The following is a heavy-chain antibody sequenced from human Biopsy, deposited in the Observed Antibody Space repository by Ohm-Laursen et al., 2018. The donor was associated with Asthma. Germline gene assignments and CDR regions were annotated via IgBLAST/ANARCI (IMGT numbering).Heavy chain of an antibody. D-gene: IGHD3-22*01. V-gene: IGHV3-53*01. CDR2: IYSGGTS. Sequence: SLRLSCAASGFTVSRDHMFWVRQAPGKGLEWVSVIYSGGTSHTADSVRGRFTISRDFSKNTLHLQMYSLRVGDTAVYYCARGDSSNWSHYYFDYWGQGTLVTVSS. CDR3: ARGDSSNWSHYYFDY. J-gene: IGHJ4*02. CDR1: GFTVSRDH.